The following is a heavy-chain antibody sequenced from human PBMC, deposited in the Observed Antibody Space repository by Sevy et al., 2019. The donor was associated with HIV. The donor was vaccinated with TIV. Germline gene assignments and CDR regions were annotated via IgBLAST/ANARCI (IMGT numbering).Heavy chain of an antibody. CDR3: AREEHDSSGYYFNFDYYYGMDV. CDR2: INSDGSST. V-gene: IGHV3-74*01. D-gene: IGHD3-22*01. J-gene: IGHJ6*02. CDR1: GFTFSSYW. Sequence: GGSLRLSCAASGFTFSSYWMHWVRQAPGKGLVWVSRINSDGSSTSYADSVKGRFTISRDNAKNMLYLQMNSLRAEDTAVYYCAREEHDSSGYYFNFDYYYGMDVWGQGTTVTVSS.